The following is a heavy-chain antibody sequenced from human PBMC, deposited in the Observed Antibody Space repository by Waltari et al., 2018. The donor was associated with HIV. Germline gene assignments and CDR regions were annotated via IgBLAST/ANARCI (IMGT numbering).Heavy chain of an antibody. J-gene: IGHJ5*02. D-gene: IGHD2-15*01. CDR2: MSTSGNS. CDR1: GASIPTGNYF. Sequence: QVQLQESGPRLVKSSETLSLTCNVSGASIPTGNYFWTWIRQPAGTGPEWIGRMSTSGNSKYNPSLKSRVTISLDKSNNQFSLKLTSVTAADTAVYYCARECAVYKYYRYCSDDDCYSRWFDPWGQGTRVTVSS. V-gene: IGHV4-61*02. CDR3: ARECAVYKYYRYCSDDDCYSRWFDP.